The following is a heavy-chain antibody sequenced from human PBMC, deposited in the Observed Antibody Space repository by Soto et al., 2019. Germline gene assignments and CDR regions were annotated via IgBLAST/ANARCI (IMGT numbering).Heavy chain of an antibody. CDR3: ARDRRITMVRGVPFYP. Sequence: QVQLQQWGAGLLKPSETLSLTCAVYGGSFSGYYWSWIRQPPGKGLEWIGEINHSGSTNYNPSLKSRVTISVDTSKNQFSLKLSSVTAADTAVYYCARDRRITMVRGVPFYPWGQGNLVTVSS. J-gene: IGHJ5*02. CDR1: GGSFSGYY. V-gene: IGHV4-34*01. D-gene: IGHD3-10*01. CDR2: INHSGST.